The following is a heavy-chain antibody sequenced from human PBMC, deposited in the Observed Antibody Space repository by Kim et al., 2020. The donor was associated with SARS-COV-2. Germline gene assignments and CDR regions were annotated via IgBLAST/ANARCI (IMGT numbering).Heavy chain of an antibody. V-gene: IGHV4-4*02. CDR3: ARDLMVRGVIEGGDY. Sequence: SETLSLTCAVSGGSISSSNWWSWVRQPPGKGLEWIGEIYHSGSTNYNPSLKSRVTISVDKSKNQFSLKLSSVTAADTAVYYCARDLMVRGVIEGGDYWGQGTLVTVSS. D-gene: IGHD3-10*01. CDR2: IYHSGST. CDR1: GGSISSSNW. J-gene: IGHJ4*02.